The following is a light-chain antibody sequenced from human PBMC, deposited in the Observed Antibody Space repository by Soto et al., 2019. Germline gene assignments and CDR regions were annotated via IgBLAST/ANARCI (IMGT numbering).Light chain of an antibody. CDR1: SGHSSYA. V-gene: IGLV4-69*01. CDR2: LNSDGSH. Sequence: QPVLTQSPSASASLGASVKLTCTLSSGHSSYAIAWHQQQPEKGPRYLMKLNSDGSHSKGDGIPDRFSGSSSGAERYLTISSLQSEDETDYYCQTWGSGPVVFGRGTKLTVL. J-gene: IGLJ2*01. CDR3: QTWGSGPVV.